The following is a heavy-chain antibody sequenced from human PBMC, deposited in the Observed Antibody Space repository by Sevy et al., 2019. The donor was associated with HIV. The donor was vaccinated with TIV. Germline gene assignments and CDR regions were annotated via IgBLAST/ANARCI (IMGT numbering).Heavy chain of an antibody. J-gene: IGHJ4*02. CDR2: ISYDGSNK. D-gene: IGHD3-3*01. CDR3: APSTYYDXWSXXXXXX. Sequence: GGSLRLSCAASGFTFSSYAMHWVRQAPGKGLEWVAVISYDGSNKYYADSVKGRFTISRDNSKNTLYLQMNSLRAEDTAVYYCAPSTYYDXWSXXXXXXWGXXXLVTVSS. CDR1: GFTFSSYA. V-gene: IGHV3-30-3*01.